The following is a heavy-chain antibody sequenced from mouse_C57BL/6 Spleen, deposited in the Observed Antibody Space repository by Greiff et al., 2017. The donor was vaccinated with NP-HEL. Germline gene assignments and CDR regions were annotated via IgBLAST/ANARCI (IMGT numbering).Heavy chain of an antibody. CDR1: GFTFSDYG. Sequence: DVKLVESGGGLVKPGGSLKLSCAASGFTFSDYGMHWVRQAPEKGLEWVAYISSGSSTIYYADTVKGRFTISRDNAKNTLFLQMTSLRSEDTAMYYCAISYGNFPWFAYWGQGTLVTVSA. CDR3: AISYGNFPWFAY. D-gene: IGHD2-1*01. J-gene: IGHJ3*01. V-gene: IGHV5-17*01. CDR2: ISSGSSTI.